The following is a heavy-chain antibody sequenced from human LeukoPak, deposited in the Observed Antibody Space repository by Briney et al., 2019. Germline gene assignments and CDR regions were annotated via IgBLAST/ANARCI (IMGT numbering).Heavy chain of an antibody. J-gene: IGHJ1*01. CDR3: AKEAYYYDSSGYSVAAEYFQH. V-gene: IGHV1-2*02. CDR1: GYTFTGYY. CDR2: INPNSGGT. D-gene: IGHD3-22*01. Sequence: ASVTVSCTASGYTFTGYYMHWVRQAPGQGLEWMGWINPNSGGTNYAQKFQGRVTMTRDTSISTAYMELSRLRSDDTAVYYCAKEAYYYDSSGYSVAAEYFQHWGQGTLVTVSS.